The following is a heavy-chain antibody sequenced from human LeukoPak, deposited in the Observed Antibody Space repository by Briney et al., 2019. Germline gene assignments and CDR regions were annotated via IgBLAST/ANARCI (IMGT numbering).Heavy chain of an antibody. CDR2: IYPGDSDT. Sequence: GESLKISCKGSGYSFTSYWIGWVRQMPGKGLEWMGIIYPGDSDTRYSPSLQGQVTISADKSISTAYLQWSSLQASGTAMYYCARQKTTVTTRVFDYWGQGTLVTVSS. J-gene: IGHJ4*02. CDR1: GYSFTSYW. D-gene: IGHD4-17*01. V-gene: IGHV5-51*01. CDR3: ARQKTTVTTRVFDY.